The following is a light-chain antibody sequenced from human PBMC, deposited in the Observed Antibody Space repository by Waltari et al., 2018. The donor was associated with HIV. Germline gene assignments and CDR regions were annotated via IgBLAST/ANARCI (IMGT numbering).Light chain of an antibody. CDR3: QQYDNLPST. CDR2: DAS. Sequence: DIQMTQSPSSLSASVGDRVTITCQASQDISNYLNWYQQKPGKAPKLLIYDASKWETGVPARFSGSGSGTDFTFTISSLQPEDIATYYCQQYDNLPSTFGQGTRLEIK. CDR1: QDISNY. V-gene: IGKV1-33*01. J-gene: IGKJ5*01.